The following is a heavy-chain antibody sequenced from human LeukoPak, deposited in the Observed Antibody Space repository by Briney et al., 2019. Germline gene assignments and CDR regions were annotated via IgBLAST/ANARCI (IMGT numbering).Heavy chain of an antibody. CDR3: ARGEGYGGIYGMDV. CDR1: GNTFTGYY. Sequence: ASVKVSCKASGNTFTGYYMHWVRQAPGQGLEWMGWINPNSGGTNYAQKFQGWVTMTRDTSISTAYMELSRLRSDDTAVYYCARGEGYGGIYGMDVWGQGTTVTVSS. V-gene: IGHV1-2*04. J-gene: IGHJ6*02. D-gene: IGHD4-23*01. CDR2: INPNSGGT.